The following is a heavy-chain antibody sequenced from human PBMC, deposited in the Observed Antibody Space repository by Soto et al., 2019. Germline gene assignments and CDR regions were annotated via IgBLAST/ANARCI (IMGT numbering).Heavy chain of an antibody. CDR2: ISSSSSYT. CDR3: AREGRGSHY. CDR1: GFTFSYYY. V-gene: IGHV3-11*06. D-gene: IGHD3-10*01. Sequence: GGSLRLSCAASGFTFSYYYMSWIRQAPGKGLEWVSYISSSSSYTNYADSVKGRFTISRDNAKNSLYLQMNSLRAEDTAVYYCAREGRGSHYWGQGTLVTVSS. J-gene: IGHJ4*02.